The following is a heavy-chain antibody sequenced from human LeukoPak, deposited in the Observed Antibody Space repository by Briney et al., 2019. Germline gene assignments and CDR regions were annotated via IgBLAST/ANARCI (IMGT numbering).Heavy chain of an antibody. CDR3: ARGPTGTTVVTVDY. J-gene: IGHJ4*02. Sequence: PGGSLRLSCAASGFTFSSYAMSWVRQAPGKGPEWVSAISGSGGSTYYADSVKGRFTISRDNSKNTLYLQMNNLRAEDTAVYYCARGPTGTTVVTVDYWGRGNLVTVSS. V-gene: IGHV3-23*01. CDR2: ISGSGGST. D-gene: IGHD4-23*01. CDR1: GFTFSSYA.